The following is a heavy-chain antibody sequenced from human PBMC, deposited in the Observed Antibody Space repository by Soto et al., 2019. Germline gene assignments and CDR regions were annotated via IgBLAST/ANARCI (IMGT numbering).Heavy chain of an antibody. Sequence: QGQLVQSGAEVKKPGASVKVSCKASGYTFTNYDINWVRQAPGQGLEWMGWMDPKSGNTDYGQKFQGRVTITRNNSISTAYLEVSRLSSEDTAVYFCARGRGWRDYWGQGTLVTVSS. V-gene: IGHV1-8*01. CDR3: ARGRGWRDY. D-gene: IGHD2-15*01. J-gene: IGHJ4*02. CDR2: MDPKSGNT. CDR1: GYTFTNYD.